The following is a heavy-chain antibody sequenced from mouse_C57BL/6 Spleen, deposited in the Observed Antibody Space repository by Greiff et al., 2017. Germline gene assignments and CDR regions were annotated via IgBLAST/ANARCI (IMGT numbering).Heavy chain of an antibody. D-gene: IGHD2-4*01. CDR3: AREEGSNYDKGFDY. V-gene: IGHV2-2*01. Sequence: VKLKESGPGLVPPSQSLSISCTVSGFSFTSSGVHWVRQSPGKGLEWLGVIWSGGSTDYNAAFISRRSISKDKSKSQVFFKMNSLQADDTAIYYCAREEGSNYDKGFDYWGQGTTLTVSS. J-gene: IGHJ2*01. CDR1: GFSFTSSG. CDR2: IWSGGST.